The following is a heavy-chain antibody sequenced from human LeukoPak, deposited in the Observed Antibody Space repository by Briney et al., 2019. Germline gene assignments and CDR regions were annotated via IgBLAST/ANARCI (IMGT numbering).Heavy chain of an antibody. D-gene: IGHD6-19*01. CDR3: ARHGRNSGAPNY. J-gene: IGHJ4*02. CDR2: IYYSGST. CDR1: GGSISSYY. Sequence: SETLSLTCTVSGGSISSYYWSWIRQPPGKGLEWIGYIYYSGSTNYNPSLKSRVTISVDTSKNQFSLNLSSVTAADTAMYYCARHGRNSGAPNYWGQGTLVTVSS. V-gene: IGHV4-59*08.